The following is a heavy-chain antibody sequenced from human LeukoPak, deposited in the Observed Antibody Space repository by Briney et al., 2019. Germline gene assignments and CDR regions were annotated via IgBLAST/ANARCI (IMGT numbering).Heavy chain of an antibody. CDR3: AKDSFARPTSHLDP. D-gene: IGHD1-26*01. V-gene: IGHV3-74*01. CDR2: INTDGSST. Sequence: GGSLRLSCAASGFTFSSYWMHWVRQAPGKGLVWVSRINTDGSSTSYADSVKGRFTVSRDNSKSSLYLLLNSLTPEDTAFYYCAKDSFARPTSHLDPWGQGPLAPVSS. CDR1: GFTFSSYW. J-gene: IGHJ5*02.